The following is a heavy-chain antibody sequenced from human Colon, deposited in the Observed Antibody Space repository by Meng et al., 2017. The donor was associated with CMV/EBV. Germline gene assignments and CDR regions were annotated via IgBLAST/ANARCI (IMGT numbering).Heavy chain of an antibody. CDR3: ARMEYSYGYLGWFDP. Sequence: ASVKVSCKASGYTFTSYYMHWVRQAPGQGLEWMGIINPSGGSTSYAQKFQGRVNMTRDTSTSTVYMELSSLRSENTAVYYCARMEYSYGYLGWFDPWGQGTLVTVSS. V-gene: IGHV1-46*01. CDR2: INPSGGST. CDR1: GYTFTSYY. D-gene: IGHD5-18*01. J-gene: IGHJ5*02.